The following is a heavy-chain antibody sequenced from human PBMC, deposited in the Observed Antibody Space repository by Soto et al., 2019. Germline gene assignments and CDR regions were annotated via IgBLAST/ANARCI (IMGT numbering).Heavy chain of an antibody. Sequence: PGGSLRLSCAASGFTFSSYGMHWVRQAPGKGLEWVAVISYDGSNKYYADSVKGRFTISRDNSKNTLYLQMNSLRAEDTALYYCAKSDHGGNSGHPDYWGQGTLVTVSS. CDR2: ISYDGSNK. CDR3: AKSDHGGNSGHPDY. J-gene: IGHJ4*02. V-gene: IGHV3-30*18. CDR1: GFTFSSYG. D-gene: IGHD2-21*01.